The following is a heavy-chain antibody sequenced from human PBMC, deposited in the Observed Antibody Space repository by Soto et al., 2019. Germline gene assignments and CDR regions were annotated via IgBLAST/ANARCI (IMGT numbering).Heavy chain of an antibody. V-gene: IGHV3-23*01. CDR3: ANPIAAAGTRDFDY. Sequence: EVQLLESGGGLVQPGGSLRLSCAASGFTFSSYAMSWVRQAPGKGLEWVSAISGSGGSTYYADSVKGRFTIPRDNSKNTLYLQMTSLRAEDTAVYYCANPIAAAGTRDFDYWGQGTLVTVSS. D-gene: IGHD6-13*01. CDR2: ISGSGGST. J-gene: IGHJ4*02. CDR1: GFTFSSYA.